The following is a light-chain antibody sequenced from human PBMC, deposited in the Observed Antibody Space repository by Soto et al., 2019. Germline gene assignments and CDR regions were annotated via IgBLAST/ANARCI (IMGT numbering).Light chain of an antibody. Sequence: EIVMTQSPVTLSVSPGEVATLSCWASQNIGNDVAWYQQRPGQAPRLLIYGASTRATGIPARFSGSGSGTDFTLTINGLLSEDFALYYCQQYKNWPRTFGQGTKV. J-gene: IGKJ1*01. V-gene: IGKV3-15*01. CDR3: QQYKNWPRT. CDR1: QNIGND. CDR2: GAS.